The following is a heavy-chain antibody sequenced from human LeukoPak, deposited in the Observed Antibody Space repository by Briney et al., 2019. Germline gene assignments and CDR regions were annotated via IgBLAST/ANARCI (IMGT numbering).Heavy chain of an antibody. Sequence: GGSLRLSCAASGFTFHNYAIHWVRQAPGKGLEWVSLTSGDGITTYFADSVKGRFTISRDNSKSSLFLQIDSLRTEDTALYYCARDHVYGGADYWGQGTLVSVSS. CDR1: GFTFHNYA. CDR3: ARDHVYGGADY. CDR2: TSGDGITT. D-gene: IGHD5/OR15-5a*01. J-gene: IGHJ4*02. V-gene: IGHV3-43*02.